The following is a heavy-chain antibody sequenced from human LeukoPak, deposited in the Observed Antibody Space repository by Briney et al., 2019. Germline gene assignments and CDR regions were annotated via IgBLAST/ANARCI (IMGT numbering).Heavy chain of an antibody. J-gene: IGHJ3*02. CDR3: ARCAGYRYSSGWFHI. Sequence: SETLSLTCAVYGGSFSGYYWSWIRQPPGKGLEWIGEINHSGSTNYNPSLKSRVTISVDTSKNQFSLKLSSVTAADTAVYYCARCAGYRYSSGWFHIWGQGTMVTVSS. CDR1: GGSFSGYY. V-gene: IGHV4-34*01. CDR2: INHSGST. D-gene: IGHD6-19*01.